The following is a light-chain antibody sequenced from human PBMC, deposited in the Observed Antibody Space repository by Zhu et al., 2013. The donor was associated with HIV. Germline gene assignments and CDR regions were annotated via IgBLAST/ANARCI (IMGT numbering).Light chain of an antibody. Sequence: EIVMTQSPATLSVSPGETVTLSCRASQSISSNLAWYQHKPGQAPRLLIYDASTRATGIPARFSGSGSGTEFTLTISSLQSADFAVYYCQQYNNFFLTFGGGAKVRSN. J-gene: IGKJ4*01. CDR3: QQYNNFFLT. CDR1: QSISSN. V-gene: IGKV3-15*01. CDR2: DAS.